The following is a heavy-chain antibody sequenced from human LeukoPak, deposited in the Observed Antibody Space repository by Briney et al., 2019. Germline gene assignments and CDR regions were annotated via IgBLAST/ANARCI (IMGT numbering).Heavy chain of an antibody. CDR3: ARGSSSSKPNFDY. D-gene: IGHD6-6*01. V-gene: IGHV1-69*02. CDR1: GGTFSNYT. J-gene: IGHJ4*02. Sequence: ASVKVSCXASGGTFSNYTISWVRQAHGQGLEWMGRIIPILGIANYAQKFQGRVTITADKSTSTAYMELSSLRSEDTAVYYCARGSSSSKPNFDYWGQGTLVTVSS. CDR2: IIPILGIA.